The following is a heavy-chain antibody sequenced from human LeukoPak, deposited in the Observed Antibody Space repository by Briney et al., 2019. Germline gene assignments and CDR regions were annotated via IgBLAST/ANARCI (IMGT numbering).Heavy chain of an antibody. J-gene: IGHJ4*02. CDR1: GFTVSSNY. Sequence: GGSLRLSCAASGFTVSSNYMSWVRQAPGKGLEWVSVIYSGGSTYYADSVKGRFTISRDNSKNTLYLQMNSLRAEDTAVYYCARRSLLVPNLDYWGQGTLVTVSS. CDR2: IYSGGST. CDR3: ARRSLLVPNLDY. D-gene: IGHD3-10*01. V-gene: IGHV3-66*02.